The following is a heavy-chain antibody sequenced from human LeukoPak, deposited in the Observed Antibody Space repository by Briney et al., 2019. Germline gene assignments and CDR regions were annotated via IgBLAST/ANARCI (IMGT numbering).Heavy chain of an antibody. J-gene: IGHJ4*02. CDR1: GYSISSAYY. CDR3: ARLYGNYQNYFDY. Sequence: SETLSLTCSVSGYSISSAYYWGWIRQPLGKGLEWIGTMYHSGSTNYNPSLKSRVTISVDTSKNQFSLKLRSVTAADTAVYYCARLYGNYQNYFDYWGQGTLVTVSS. CDR2: MYHSGST. D-gene: IGHD1-7*01. V-gene: IGHV4-38-2*02.